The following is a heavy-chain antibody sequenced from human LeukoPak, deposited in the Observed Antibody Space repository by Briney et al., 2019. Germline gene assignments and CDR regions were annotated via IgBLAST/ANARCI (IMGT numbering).Heavy chain of an antibody. CDR2: IISSSGNI. J-gene: IGHJ4*02. Sequence: PGGSLRLSCAASGFTFSSYTMNWVRQAPGKGLEWVSSIISSSGNIYYADSLKGRFTISRDNAKNSLYLQMNSLRAEDTAVYYCAKDQSYGDYAGCLFDYWGQGTLVTVSS. D-gene: IGHD4-17*01. CDR1: GFTFSSYT. V-gene: IGHV3-21*04. CDR3: AKDQSYGDYAGCLFDY.